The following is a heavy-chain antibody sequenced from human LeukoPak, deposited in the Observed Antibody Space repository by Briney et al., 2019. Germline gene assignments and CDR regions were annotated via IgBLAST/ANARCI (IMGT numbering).Heavy chain of an antibody. CDR2: ISWNSGSI. J-gene: IGHJ4*02. Sequence: WVRQAPGKGLEWVSGISWNSGSIGYADSVKGRFTISRDNAKNSLYLQMNSLRAEDTAVYYCARDPNPDSSGYYSWGQGTLVTVSS. CDR3: ARDPNPDSSGYYS. D-gene: IGHD3-22*01. V-gene: IGHV3-9*01.